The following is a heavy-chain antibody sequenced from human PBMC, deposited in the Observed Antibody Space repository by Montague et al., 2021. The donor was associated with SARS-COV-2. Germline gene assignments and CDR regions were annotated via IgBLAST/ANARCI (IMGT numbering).Heavy chain of an antibody. CDR2: AYHSGST. J-gene: IGHJ4*02. D-gene: IGHD2-8*01. Sequence: SETLSLTCAVSGGSISSSNWWSWVRQPPGKGLEWIGEAYHSGSTNYSPSFKSRVTISADKSTNQFSLRLTSVTAADTAVFYCATRYYSDTRAANGVYWGQGALVTVSS. CDR1: GGSISSSNW. V-gene: IGHV4-4*02. CDR3: ATRYYSDTRAANGVY.